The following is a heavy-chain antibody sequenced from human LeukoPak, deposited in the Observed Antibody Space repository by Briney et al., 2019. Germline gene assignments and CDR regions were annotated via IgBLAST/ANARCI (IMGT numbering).Heavy chain of an antibody. CDR2: IYYSGST. J-gene: IGHJ3*02. CDR1: GGSISSSSYY. D-gene: IGHD1-26*01. Sequence: KTSETLSLTCTVSGGSISSSSYYWGWIRQPPGKGLEWIGNIYYSGSTYYNPSLKSRVTISIDTSKNQFSLKLSSVTAADTAVYYCARDTGIYPHYAFDIWGQGTMVTVSS. CDR3: ARDTGIYPHYAFDI. V-gene: IGHV4-39*07.